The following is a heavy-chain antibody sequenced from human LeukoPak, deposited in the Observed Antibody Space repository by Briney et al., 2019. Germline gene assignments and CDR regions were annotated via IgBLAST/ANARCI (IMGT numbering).Heavy chain of an antibody. Sequence: SETLSLTCSVSGGSISSSRYYWGWIRQPPGKGLEWIGSIYYSGSTYYNPSLKSRVTISVDMSKNQFSLKLNSVTAADTAVYYCARSSGAFDYWGQGALVTVSS. V-gene: IGHV4-39*07. CDR1: GGSISSSRYY. CDR3: ARSSGAFDY. J-gene: IGHJ4*02. CDR2: IYYSGST.